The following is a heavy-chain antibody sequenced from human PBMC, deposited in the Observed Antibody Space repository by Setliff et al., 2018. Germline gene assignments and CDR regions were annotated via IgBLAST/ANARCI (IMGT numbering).Heavy chain of an antibody. D-gene: IGHD3-22*01. V-gene: IGHV4-38-2*02. Sequence: SETLSLTCTVSGYSISSGYIWGWVRQPPAKGLEWIGTIYYSGSAYSSPSLKSRVTISVDTSKNQFSLKLTSVTAADTAVYYCAGRGVYYDSSGNFDYWGQGTLVTVSS. CDR3: AGRGVYYDSSGNFDY. CDR2: IYYSGSA. J-gene: IGHJ4*02. CDR1: GYSISSGYI.